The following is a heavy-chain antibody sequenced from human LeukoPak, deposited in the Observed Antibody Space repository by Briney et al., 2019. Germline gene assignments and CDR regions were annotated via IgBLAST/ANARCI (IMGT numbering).Heavy chain of an antibody. V-gene: IGHV1-18*01. D-gene: IGHD3-22*01. CDR1: GYTFTSYG. J-gene: IGHJ3*02. Sequence: EASVKVSCKASGYTFTSYGISWVRQAPGQGLEWMGWISAYNSNTNYAQKLQGRVTMTTDTSTSTAYMELRSLRSDDTAVYYCASLYYYDSSGYYSPDDAFDIWGQGTMVTVSS. CDR3: ASLYYYDSSGYYSPDDAFDI. CDR2: ISAYNSNT.